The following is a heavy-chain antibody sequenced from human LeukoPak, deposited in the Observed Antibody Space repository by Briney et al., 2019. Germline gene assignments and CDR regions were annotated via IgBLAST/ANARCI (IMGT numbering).Heavy chain of an antibody. CDR3: ATSGATSAFDI. Sequence: PSETLSLTCTVSGGSIRSSYYYWGWIRQPPGKGLEWIGSIYYSGSTYYNPSLKSRVTISVDTSKNQFSLKLSSVTAADTAVYYCATSGATSAFDIWGQGTMVTVSS. J-gene: IGHJ3*02. V-gene: IGHV4-39*01. CDR2: IYYSGST. CDR1: GGSIRSSYYY. D-gene: IGHD1-26*01.